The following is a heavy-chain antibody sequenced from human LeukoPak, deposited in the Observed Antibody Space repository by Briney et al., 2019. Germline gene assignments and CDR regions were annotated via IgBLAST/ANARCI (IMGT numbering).Heavy chain of an antibody. V-gene: IGHV5-51*01. Sequence: GESLKISCKASGYNFPKSWIGWVRQMPGKGLEWMGIINPGDSDTRYSPSFQGQVTISADQSISTAHLQWSSLKASDTAMYYCARPRQWHRNDAFDIWGQGTMVTVSS. D-gene: IGHD6-19*01. CDR2: INPGDSDT. CDR1: GYNFPKSW. CDR3: ARPRQWHRNDAFDI. J-gene: IGHJ3*02.